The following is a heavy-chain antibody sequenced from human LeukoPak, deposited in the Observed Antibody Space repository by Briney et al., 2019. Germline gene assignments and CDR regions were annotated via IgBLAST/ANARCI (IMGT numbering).Heavy chain of an antibody. V-gene: IGHV3-30*18. CDR3: AKDFLAGD. D-gene: IGHD2/OR15-2a*01. Sequence: GRSLRLSCAASGFTFSSYGMHWVRQAPGKGLEWVAVISYDGSNKYYADSVKGRFTIPRDNSKNTLYLQMNSLRAEDTAVYYCAKDFLAGDWGQRTLVTVSS. J-gene: IGHJ4*02. CDR2: ISYDGSNK. CDR1: GFTFSSYG.